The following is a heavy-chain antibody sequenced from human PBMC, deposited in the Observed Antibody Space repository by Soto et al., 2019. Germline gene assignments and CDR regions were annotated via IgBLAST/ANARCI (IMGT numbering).Heavy chain of an antibody. J-gene: IGHJ4*02. CDR3: ARDSQQQLGLYYFDY. Sequence: PSETLSLTCAVSGGSISSSNWWSWVRQPPGKGLEWIGEIYHSGSTNYNPSLKSRVTISVDKSKNQFSLKLSSVTAADTAVYYCARDSQQQLGLYYFDYWGQGTLVTVS. CDR1: GGSISSSNW. V-gene: IGHV4-4*02. CDR2: IYHSGST. D-gene: IGHD6-13*01.